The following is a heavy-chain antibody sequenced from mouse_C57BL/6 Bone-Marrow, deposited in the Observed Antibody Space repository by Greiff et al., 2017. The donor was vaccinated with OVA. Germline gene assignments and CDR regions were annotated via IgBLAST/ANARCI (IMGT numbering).Heavy chain of an antibody. D-gene: IGHD3-2*02. Sequence: VQLQESGAELVRPGASVTLSCKASGYTFTDYEMHWVKQTPVHGLEWIGAIDPETGGTAYNQKFKGKAILTADKSSSTAYMELRSLTSEDSAVYYCTAYSSGYDYAMDYWGQGTSVTVSS. CDR1: GYTFTDYE. V-gene: IGHV1-15*01. J-gene: IGHJ4*01. CDR2: IDPETGGT. CDR3: TAYSSGYDYAMDY.